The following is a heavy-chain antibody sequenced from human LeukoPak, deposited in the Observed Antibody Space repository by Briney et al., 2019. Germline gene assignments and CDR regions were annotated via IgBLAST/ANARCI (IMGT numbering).Heavy chain of an antibody. CDR3: AVVAVAGTLDY. CDR2: IIPILGIA. D-gene: IGHD6-19*01. J-gene: IGHJ4*02. V-gene: IGHV1-69*04. Sequence: GASVKVCFTAAAGTFSSYAISWVRQAPGQGLEWMGRIIPILGIANYAQKFQGRVTITADKSTSTAYMELSSLRSEDTAVYYCAVVAVAGTLDYWGQGTLVTVSS. CDR1: AGTFSSYA.